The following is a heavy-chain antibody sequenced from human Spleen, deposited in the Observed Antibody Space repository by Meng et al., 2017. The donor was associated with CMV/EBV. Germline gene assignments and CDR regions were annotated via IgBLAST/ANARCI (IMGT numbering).Heavy chain of an antibody. J-gene: IGHJ4*02. CDR1: GDSISRSNW. D-gene: IGHD5-18*01. V-gene: IGHV4-4*02. CDR3: ARSVDTAMGYFEY. Sequence: SETLSLTCGVSGDSISRSNWWSWVRQPPGKGLEWIGEISYIGSTNYNPALKSRVTISADKSKNHFSLTLSSVTAADTAVYYSARSVDTAMGYFEYWGQGTLVTVSS. CDR2: ISYIGST.